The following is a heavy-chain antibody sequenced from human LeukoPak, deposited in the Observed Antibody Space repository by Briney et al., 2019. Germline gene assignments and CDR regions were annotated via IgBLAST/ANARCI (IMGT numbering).Heavy chain of an antibody. Sequence: PGGSLRLSCAASGFTFSSYAMSWVCQAPGKGLEWVSAISGSGGSTYYADSVKGRFTISRDNSKNTLYLQMNSLRAEDTAVYYCAKVTTVVTPYYYYGMDVWGQGTTVTVSS. CDR3: AKVTTVVTPYYYYGMDV. V-gene: IGHV3-23*01. CDR2: ISGSGGST. CDR1: GFTFSSYA. D-gene: IGHD4-23*01. J-gene: IGHJ6*02.